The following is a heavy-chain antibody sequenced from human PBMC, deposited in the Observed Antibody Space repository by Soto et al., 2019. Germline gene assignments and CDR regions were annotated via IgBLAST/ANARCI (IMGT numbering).Heavy chain of an antibody. D-gene: IGHD2-15*01. CDR1: GGSISSGGYY. CDR3: AREDCSGGSCYSDY. CDR2: IYYSGST. J-gene: IGHJ4*02. V-gene: IGHV4-31*03. Sequence: TSETLSLTCTVSGGSISSGGYYWSWIRQHPGKGLEWIGYIYYSGSTYYNPSLKSRVTISVDTSKNQFSLKLSSVTAADTAVYYCAREDCSGGSCYSDYWGQGTLVTVSS.